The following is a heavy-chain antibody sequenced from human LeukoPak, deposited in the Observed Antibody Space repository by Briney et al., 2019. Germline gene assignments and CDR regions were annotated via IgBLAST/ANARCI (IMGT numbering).Heavy chain of an antibody. V-gene: IGHV3-23*01. Sequence: EPGGSLRLSCAASGFTFSSYAMSWVRQAPGKGLEWVSAISGSGGSTYYADSVKGRFTISRDNSKNTLYLQMNSLRAEDTAVYYCAKALKVAGGALDYWGQGTLVTVSS. CDR3: AKALKVAGGALDY. J-gene: IGHJ4*02. CDR1: GFTFSSYA. CDR2: ISGSGGST. D-gene: IGHD5-12*01.